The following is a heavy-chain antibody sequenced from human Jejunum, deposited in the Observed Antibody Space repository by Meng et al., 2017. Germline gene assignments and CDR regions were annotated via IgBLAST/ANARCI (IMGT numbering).Heavy chain of an antibody. D-gene: IGHD3-3*01. J-gene: IGHJ5*02. Sequence: SETLSLTCSVSGGSINTDHYYWAWIRQPPGKGLEWIGHIYNGGSIKYNPSLKSRVTLSADTSKNQFSLKLISVTAADTAIYYCARAGVFGVVGLFGSVDPWGQGTLVTVSS. CDR2: IYNGGSI. CDR1: GGSINTDHYY. V-gene: IGHV4-61*01. CDR3: ARAGVFGVVGLFGSVDP.